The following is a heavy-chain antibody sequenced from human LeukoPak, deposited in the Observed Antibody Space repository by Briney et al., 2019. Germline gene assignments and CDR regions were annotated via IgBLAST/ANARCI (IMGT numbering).Heavy chain of an antibody. CDR1: GGSISGYY. J-gene: IGHJ1*01. D-gene: IGHD3-10*01. CDR3: ARYGSGSYSDDHFQH. CDR2: VYYSGST. Sequence: SETLSLTCTVSGGSISGYYWSWIRQPPGRGLEWIGFVYYSGSTKYNPSPQSRVTISVDTSKNQFPLKLTSVTAADTAVYYCARYGSGSYSDDHFQHWGQGTLVTVSS. V-gene: IGHV4-59*08.